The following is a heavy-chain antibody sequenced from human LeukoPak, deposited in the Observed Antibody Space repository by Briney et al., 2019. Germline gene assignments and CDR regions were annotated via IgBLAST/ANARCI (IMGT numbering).Heavy chain of an antibody. CDR3: ARATRMATIVD. V-gene: IGHV4-34*01. D-gene: IGHD5-24*01. CDR1: GGSFSGYY. J-gene: IGHJ4*02. CDR2: INHSGST. Sequence: SETLSLTCAVYGGSFSGYYWSWIRQPPGKGLEWIGDINHSGSTNYNPSLKSRVTISVDTSKNQFSLKLSSVTAADTAVYYCARATRMATIVDWGQGTLVTVSS.